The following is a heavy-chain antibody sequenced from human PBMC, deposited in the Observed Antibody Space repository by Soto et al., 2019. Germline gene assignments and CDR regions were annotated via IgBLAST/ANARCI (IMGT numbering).Heavy chain of an antibody. CDR2: IYYSGST. D-gene: IGHD3-10*01. V-gene: IGHV4-30-4*01. CDR3: ARADYYGSGSYLVFDY. Sequence: SETLSLTCTVSGGSISSGDYYWSWIRQPPGKGLEWIGYIYYSGSTYYNPSLKSRVTISVDTSKNQFSLKLSSVTAADTAVYYCARADYYGSGSYLVFDYWGQGTLLTVSS. J-gene: IGHJ4*02. CDR1: GGSISSGDYY.